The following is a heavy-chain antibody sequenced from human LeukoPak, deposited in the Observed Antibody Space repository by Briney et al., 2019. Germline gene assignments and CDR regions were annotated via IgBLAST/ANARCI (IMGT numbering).Heavy chain of an antibody. J-gene: IGHJ5*02. CDR2: IHYSGST. Sequence: SETLSLTCIVSGGSISSSSYYWGWIRQPPGKGLEWIGSIHYSGSTYYNPSLKSRVTISVDTSKNQFSLKLSSVTAADTAVYYCARETWFDPWGQGTLVTVSS. CDR3: ARETWFDP. V-gene: IGHV4-39*07. CDR1: GGSISSSSYY.